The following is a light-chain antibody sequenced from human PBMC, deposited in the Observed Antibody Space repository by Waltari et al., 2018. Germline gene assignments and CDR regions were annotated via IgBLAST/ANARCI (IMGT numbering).Light chain of an antibody. CDR2: WAS. Sequence: DIVMTQSPDSLAVSLGESATINCKSSQSVLYSANNKDYLAWYQQKPGQPAKLLIYWASTREFGVPDRFSGSGSGTDFTLTISSLQAEDVAVYYCQQYYSIPLTFGGGTKVEIK. V-gene: IGKV4-1*01. J-gene: IGKJ4*01. CDR1: QSVLYSANNKDY. CDR3: QQYYSIPLT.